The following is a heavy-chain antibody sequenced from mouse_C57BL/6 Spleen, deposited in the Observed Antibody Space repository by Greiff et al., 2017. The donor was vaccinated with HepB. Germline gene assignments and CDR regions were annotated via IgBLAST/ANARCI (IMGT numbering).Heavy chain of an antibody. J-gene: IGHJ4*01. V-gene: IGHV1-42*01. D-gene: IGHD2-12*01. CDR2: INPSTGGT. Sequence: EVQLQQSGPELVKPGASVKISCKASGYSFTGYYMNWVKQSPEKSLEWIGEINPSTGGTTYNQKFKAKATLTVDKSSSTAYMQLKSLTSEDSAVYYCATTVYDGNYYAMDYWGQGTSVTVSS. CDR3: ATTVYDGNYYAMDY. CDR1: GYSFTGYY.